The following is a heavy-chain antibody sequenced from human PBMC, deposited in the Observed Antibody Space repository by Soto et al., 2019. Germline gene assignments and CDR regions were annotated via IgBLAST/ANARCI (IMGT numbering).Heavy chain of an antibody. Sequence: QVELVQSGAEVKKPGASVKVSCKVSGYTLTELSMHWVRQDPGKGLEWMGVFDAEDGAASYAQNFQGRVTMTVDTSTDTAYMEVTSLRSEDTAVYYCATDLFPDYADAWVTFRPADYWGQGTQVTVSS. D-gene: IGHD3-16*02. CDR3: ATDLFPDYADAWVTFRPADY. V-gene: IGHV1-24*01. J-gene: IGHJ4*02. CDR1: GYTLTELS. CDR2: FDAEDGAA.